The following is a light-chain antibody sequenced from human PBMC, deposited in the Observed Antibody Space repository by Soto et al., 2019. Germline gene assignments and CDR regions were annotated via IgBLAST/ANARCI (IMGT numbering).Light chain of an antibody. CDR1: QSISSSY. CDR2: GTS. V-gene: IGKV3-20*01. CDR3: QQYNSWPET. J-gene: IGKJ1*01. Sequence: ESVLTQSPGTLSLSPGERATLSCRASQSISSSYLAWYQQKPGQAPRLLIYGTSSRATGIPDRFSGSGSGTHFTLTISRLEPEDFAVYYCQQYNSWPETFGQGTKVDIK.